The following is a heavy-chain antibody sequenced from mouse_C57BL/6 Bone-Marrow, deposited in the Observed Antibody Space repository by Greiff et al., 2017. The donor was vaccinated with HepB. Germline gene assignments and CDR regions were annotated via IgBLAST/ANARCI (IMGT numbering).Heavy chain of an antibody. D-gene: IGHD1-1*01. CDR1: GFTFSDYG. Sequence: EVQGVESGGGLVQPGGSLKLSCAASGFTFSDYGMAWVRQAPRKGPEWVAFISNLAYSIYYADTVTGRFTISRENAKNTLYLEMSSLRSEDTAMYYCARLPHYYGSTMDYWGQGTSVTVSS. J-gene: IGHJ4*01. V-gene: IGHV5-15*01. CDR2: ISNLAYSI. CDR3: ARLPHYYGSTMDY.